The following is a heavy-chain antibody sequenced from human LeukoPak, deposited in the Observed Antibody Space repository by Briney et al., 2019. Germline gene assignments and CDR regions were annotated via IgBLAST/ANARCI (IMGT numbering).Heavy chain of an antibody. D-gene: IGHD2-2*01. J-gene: IGHJ4*02. CDR3: AKDIRRGYCSSTSCYGSYFDY. CDR1: GFTFSSYS. V-gene: IGHV3-21*04. CDR2: ISSSSSYI. Sequence: GGSLRLSCAASGFTFSSYSMNWVRQAPGKGLEWVSSISSSSSYIYYADSVKGRFTISRDNSKNTLYLQMNSLRAEDTAVYYCAKDIRRGYCSSTSCYGSYFDYWGQGTLVTVSS.